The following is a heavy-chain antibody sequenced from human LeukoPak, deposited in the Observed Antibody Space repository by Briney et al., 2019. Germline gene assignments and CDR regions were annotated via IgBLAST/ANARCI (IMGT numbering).Heavy chain of an antibody. J-gene: IGHJ3*02. Sequence: PSETLSLTCTLSGGSFSNYYWTWIRQPPGKGLEWLGYIYSTGSISYNPSLESRVTISIDTSKNTFSLKLTSVTAADTAVYFCARWNLDLAYDIWGQGTMVIVSS. V-gene: IGHV4-59*08. CDR3: ARWNLDLAYDI. CDR1: GGSFSNYY. D-gene: IGHD1-1*01. CDR2: IYSTGSI.